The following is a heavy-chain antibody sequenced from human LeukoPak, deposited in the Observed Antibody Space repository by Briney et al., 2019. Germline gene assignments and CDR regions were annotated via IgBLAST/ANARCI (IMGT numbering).Heavy chain of an antibody. CDR1: GGSISSYF. Sequence: PSETLSLTCTVSGGSISSYFWSWIRQPPGEGLEWIGYIYYSGSTNYNPSLKSRVTISVDTSKNQFSLKLSSVTAADTAVYYCARAGDTAMVHWGQGTLVTVSS. V-gene: IGHV4-59*08. CDR3: ARAGDTAMVH. J-gene: IGHJ4*02. CDR2: IYYSGST. D-gene: IGHD5-18*01.